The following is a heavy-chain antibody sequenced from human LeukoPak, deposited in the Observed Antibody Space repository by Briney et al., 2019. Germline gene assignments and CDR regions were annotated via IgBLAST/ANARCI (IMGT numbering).Heavy chain of an antibody. D-gene: IGHD5-12*01. J-gene: IGHJ4*02. Sequence: SETLSLTCAVYGGSFSGYYWSWIRQPPGKGLEWIGYIYYSGSTNYNPSLKSRVTISVDTSKKQFSLKLSSVTAADTAVYYCARVSGYDWESFYDYWGQGTLVTVSS. CDR1: GGSFSGYY. CDR2: IYYSGST. V-gene: IGHV4-59*01. CDR3: ARVSGYDWESFYDY.